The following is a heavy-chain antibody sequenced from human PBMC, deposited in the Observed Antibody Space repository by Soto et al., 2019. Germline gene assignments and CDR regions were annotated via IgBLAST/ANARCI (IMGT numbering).Heavy chain of an antibody. CDR1: GADINTYS. J-gene: IGHJ6*02. Sequence: SETLSLTCSVSGADINTYSWAWIRQPAGKGLEWIGRIYTSASINYNPSLRGRVTLSVDTSTNQVSLKLASVTAADTAVYYCARDREAGYNFYYGMDVWGQGPTGTVSS. CDR2: IYTSASI. CDR3: ARDREAGYNFYYGMDV. D-gene: IGHD6-19*01. V-gene: IGHV4-4*07.